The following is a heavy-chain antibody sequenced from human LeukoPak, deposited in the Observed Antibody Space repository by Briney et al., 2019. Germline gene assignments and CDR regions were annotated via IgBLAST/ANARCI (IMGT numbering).Heavy chain of an antibody. Sequence: ASVKVSCKASGYTFTGYYMHWVRQAPGQGLEWMGWINPNSGGTNYAQKFQGRVTMTRDTSISTAYMELSRLRSDDTAVYYCARAGYSSSSILDYWGQGTLVTVSS. CDR1: GYTFTGYY. CDR2: INPNSGGT. J-gene: IGHJ4*02. V-gene: IGHV1-2*02. D-gene: IGHD6-6*01. CDR3: ARAGYSSSSILDY.